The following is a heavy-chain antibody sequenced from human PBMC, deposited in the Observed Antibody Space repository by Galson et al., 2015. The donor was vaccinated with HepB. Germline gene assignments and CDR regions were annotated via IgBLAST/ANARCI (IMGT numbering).Heavy chain of an antibody. Sequence: CAISGDSVSTNSAAWNWIRQSPSRGLEWLGRTFYRSKWYNDYAVSVKSRITINPDTSKNQFSLQLNSVTPEDTAVYYCARVGFSSNDFWSGPFDAWGQGALVTVSS. V-gene: IGHV6-1*01. CDR3: ARVGFSSNDFWSGPFDA. CDR2: TFYRSKWYN. J-gene: IGHJ5*02. D-gene: IGHD3-3*01. CDR1: GDSVSTNSAA.